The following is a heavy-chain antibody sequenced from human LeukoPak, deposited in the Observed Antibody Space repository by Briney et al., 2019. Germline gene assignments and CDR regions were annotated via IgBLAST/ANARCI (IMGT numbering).Heavy chain of an antibody. CDR3: ARTNAFDI. CDR2: IYYSGST. CDR1: GGSVSSYY. V-gene: IGHV4-59*08. Sequence: SETLTLTCTVSGGSVSSYYWSWIRQPPGKGLEWIAYIYYSGSTKYNPSLKSRVTISVDTSKNQFSLRLSSVTAADTAVYYCARTNAFDIWGQGTMVTVSS. J-gene: IGHJ3*02.